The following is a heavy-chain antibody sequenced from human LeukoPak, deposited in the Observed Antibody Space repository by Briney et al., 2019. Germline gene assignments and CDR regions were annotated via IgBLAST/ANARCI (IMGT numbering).Heavy chain of an antibody. V-gene: IGHV3-23*01. Sequence: PGGSLRLSCAASGFTFRNFGMSWVRQTPGKGLEWVSAISTSGTSTYYIDSVKGRFTISRDDSKNTLYLQMNSLRGEDMAMYYCAKDRQSGYASGYDAFEKWGQGTMVTVSS. CDR1: GFTFRNFG. J-gene: IGHJ3*02. CDR2: ISTSGTST. CDR3: AKDRQSGYASGYDAFEK. D-gene: IGHD5-12*01.